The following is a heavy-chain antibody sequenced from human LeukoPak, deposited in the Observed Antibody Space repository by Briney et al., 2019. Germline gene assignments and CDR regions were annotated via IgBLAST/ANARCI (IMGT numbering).Heavy chain of an antibody. J-gene: IGHJ4*02. V-gene: IGHV1-8*01. CDR3: ASFLDYYGSGSYHFDY. CDR2: MNPNSGNT. Sequence: ASVKVSCKASGYTFTSYDMNWVRQATGHGLEWMGWMNPNSGNTGYAQKIQGRVTMTRKTYISKAYMELSSLRSEDTAVYYCASFLDYYGSGSYHFDYWGQGTLVTVSS. D-gene: IGHD3-10*01. CDR1: GYTFTSYD.